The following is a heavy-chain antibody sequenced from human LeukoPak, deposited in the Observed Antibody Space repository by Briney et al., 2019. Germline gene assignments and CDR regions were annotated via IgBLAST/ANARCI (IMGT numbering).Heavy chain of an antibody. D-gene: IGHD6-13*01. Sequence: GGSLRLSCAASGFTFSSCAMHWVRQAPGKGLEYVSAISSNGGSTSYANSVKGRFTISRDNSKNTLYLQMNSLRVEDTAIYYCAKDAAGPEYWGQGTLVTVSS. CDR1: GFTFSSCA. CDR2: ISSNGGST. CDR3: AKDAAGPEY. V-gene: IGHV3-64*01. J-gene: IGHJ4*02.